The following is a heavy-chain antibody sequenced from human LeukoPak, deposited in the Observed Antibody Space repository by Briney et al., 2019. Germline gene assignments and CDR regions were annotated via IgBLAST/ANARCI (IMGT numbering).Heavy chain of an antibody. J-gene: IGHJ6*03. V-gene: IGHV3-48*04. D-gene: IGHD3-3*01. CDR2: INVGRSTI. CDR1: GLAFGRQG. Sequence: GGSLRLSCAASGLAFGRQGMNWVRQAPGKGLEWVSYINVGRSTIYYADSVKGRVTISRDNAKNLLYLRMNNPRAEDTAVYYCAREGRSNFGRPGRDDYYYYMDVWGKGTTVTVSS. CDR3: AREGRSNFGRPGRDDYYYYMDV.